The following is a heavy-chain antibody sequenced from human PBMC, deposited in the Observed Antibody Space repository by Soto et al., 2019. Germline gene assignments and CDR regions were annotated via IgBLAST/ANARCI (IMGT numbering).Heavy chain of an antibody. J-gene: IGHJ5*02. CDR2: IFYLGSS. D-gene: IGHD3-3*02. CDR1: GDSIISSDFY. CDR3: ARHYLALRKNNWFDP. V-gene: IGHV4-39*01. Sequence: SETLSLTCTVSGDSIISSDFYWGWVRQPPGKGLEWIGSIFYLGSSYYNPSLKSRVTMSVDTSKNQFSLRLRSVTAAAPALYFCARHYLALRKNNWFDPWGQGIMVTVS.